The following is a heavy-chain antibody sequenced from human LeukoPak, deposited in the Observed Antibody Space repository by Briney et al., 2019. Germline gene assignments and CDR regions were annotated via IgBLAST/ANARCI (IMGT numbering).Heavy chain of an antibody. CDR3: AKTTAGYSSGRYPGWPVDY. CDR1: GFTFRSYA. J-gene: IGHJ4*02. Sequence: PGGSLRLFCAASGFTFRSYAIYWVRQAPGKGLEWVSGISGSGGDTYFADSVEGRFTISRDNSKNTVFLQMDSLRAEDTAVYYCAKTTAGYSSGRYPGWPVDYWGLGTLVTVSS. D-gene: IGHD6-19*01. CDR2: ISGSGGDT. V-gene: IGHV3-23*01.